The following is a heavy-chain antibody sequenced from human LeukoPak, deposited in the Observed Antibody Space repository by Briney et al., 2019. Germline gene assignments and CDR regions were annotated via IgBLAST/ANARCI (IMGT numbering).Heavy chain of an antibody. CDR1: GFTFSSYA. D-gene: IGHD3-10*01. Sequence: GGCLRLSCAASGFTFSSYAMSWVRQAPGKGLECVSGLTGSGGNTYYADSVKGRFTISRDDSKNTLSLQMNSLRAEDAAVYYCVKFRGIQHYNYHMDVWGKGTTVTVSS. CDR2: LTGSGGNT. CDR3: VKFRGIQHYNYHMDV. V-gene: IGHV3-23*01. J-gene: IGHJ6*03.